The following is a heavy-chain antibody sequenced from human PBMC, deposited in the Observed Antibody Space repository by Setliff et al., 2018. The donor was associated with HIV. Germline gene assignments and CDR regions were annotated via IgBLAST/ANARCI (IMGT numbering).Heavy chain of an antibody. V-gene: IGHV3-11*04. Sequence: SLRLSCAASGFTFSDYYMSWIRRAPGKGLEWISYISGSVNIIYYADSVKGRFTVSRDNAKNSLFLQMNSLRAEDTAVYYCARRRTAVGFDYWGQGTLVTVSS. CDR1: GFTFSDYY. CDR2: ISGSVNII. J-gene: IGHJ4*02. CDR3: ARRRTAVGFDY. D-gene: IGHD5-18*01.